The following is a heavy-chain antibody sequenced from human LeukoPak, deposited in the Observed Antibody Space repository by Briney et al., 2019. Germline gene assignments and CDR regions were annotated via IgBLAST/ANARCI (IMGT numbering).Heavy chain of an antibody. CDR3: ARDSIAAYIDY. J-gene: IGHJ4*02. Sequence: GGSLRLSCAASGFTFSSYSMNWVRQAPGKGLEWVSSISSSSSYIYYADSVKGRFTISRDNAKNSLYLQMDSLRAEDTAVYYCARDSIAAYIDYWGQGTLVTVSS. D-gene: IGHD6-6*01. CDR1: GFTFSSYS. V-gene: IGHV3-21*01. CDR2: ISSSSSYI.